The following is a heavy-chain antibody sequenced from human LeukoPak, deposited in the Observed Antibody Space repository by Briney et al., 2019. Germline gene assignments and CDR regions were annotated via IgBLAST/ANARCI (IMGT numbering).Heavy chain of an antibody. CDR3: ARGRGYGSGSWDV. J-gene: IGHJ6*03. D-gene: IGHD3-10*01. CDR2: IYSSGST. V-gene: IGHV4-59*01. Sequence: SETLSLTCTVSGGSISNYYWSWIRQPPGKGLEWIGYIYSSGSTDYNPSLKSRVTISLDTSKNQFSLKLSSVTAADTAVYYCARGRGYGSGSWDVWGKGTTVTISS. CDR1: GGSISNYY.